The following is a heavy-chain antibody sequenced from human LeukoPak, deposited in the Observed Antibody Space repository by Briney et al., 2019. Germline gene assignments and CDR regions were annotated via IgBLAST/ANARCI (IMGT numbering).Heavy chain of an antibody. V-gene: IGHV4-59*01. J-gene: IGHJ3*01. CDR3: ARWPMTNLSFDV. D-gene: IGHD3-22*01. Sequence: SETLSLTCTVSGGSISNYYWSWIRQSPGKGLEWIAYIYSTGSAIYNPSLRSRVTISVDTSKNQFSLKLSSVTAADTAVYFCARWPMTNLSFDVWGQGTMVTVSS. CDR2: IYSTGSA. CDR1: GGSISNYY.